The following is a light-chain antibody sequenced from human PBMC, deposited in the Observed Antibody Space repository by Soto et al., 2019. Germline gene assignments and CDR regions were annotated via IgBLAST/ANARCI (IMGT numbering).Light chain of an antibody. Sequence: QSVLTQPPSASGTPGQRVTISCSGSSSNVGGNPVNWYQHVPTTAPKLLIYTNTQRPSGVPDRFSGSKSGTSASLAISGLQTGDEADYYCGSWDSSLSAYVFGTGTKGTVL. CDR1: SSNVGGNP. CDR3: GSWDSSLSAYV. CDR2: TNT. V-gene: IGLV1-44*01. J-gene: IGLJ1*01.